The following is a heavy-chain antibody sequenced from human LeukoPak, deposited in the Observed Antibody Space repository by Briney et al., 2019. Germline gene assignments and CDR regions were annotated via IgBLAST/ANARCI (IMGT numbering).Heavy chain of an antibody. CDR1: GFTFSSYA. D-gene: IGHD6-13*01. CDR3: ASSEYSSSWYYWVD. J-gene: IGHJ4*02. Sequence: GGSLRLSCAASGFTFSSYAMHWVRQAPGKGLEWVAVISYDGSNKYYADSVKGRFTISRDNSKNTLYLQMNSLRAEDTAVYYCASSEYSSSWYYWVDWGQGTLVTVPS. V-gene: IGHV3-30-3*01. CDR2: ISYDGSNK.